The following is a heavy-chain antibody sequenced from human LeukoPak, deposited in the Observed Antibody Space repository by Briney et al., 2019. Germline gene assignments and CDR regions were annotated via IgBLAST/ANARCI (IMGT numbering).Heavy chain of an antibody. J-gene: IGHJ5*02. V-gene: IGHV4-39*07. CDR2: IYYSGST. Sequence: SETLSLTCTVSGGSISSSSYYWGWIRQPPGKGLEWIGSIYYSGSTYYNPSLKSRVTISVDTSKNQFSLKLSSVTAADTAVYYCARGAVLLWFGELLFPWSDPWGQGTLVTVSS. D-gene: IGHD3-10*01. CDR3: ARGAVLLWFGELLFPWSDP. CDR1: GGSISSSSYY.